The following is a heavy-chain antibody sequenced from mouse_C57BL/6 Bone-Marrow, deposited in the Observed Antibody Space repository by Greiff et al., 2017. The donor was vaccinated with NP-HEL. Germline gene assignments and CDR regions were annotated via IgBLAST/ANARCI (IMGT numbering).Heavy chain of an antibody. Sequence: QVQLQQPGAELVMPGASVKLSCKASGYTFTSYWMHWVKQRPGQGLEWIGELDPSDSDTNYNQKFKGKSSLTVDKSSTTAYMQLRSLTSEDSSVYYCARDDGYYILFDYWGQGTTLTVSS. CDR2: LDPSDSDT. CDR1: GYTFTSYW. V-gene: IGHV1-69*01. CDR3: ARDDGYYILFDY. D-gene: IGHD2-3*01. J-gene: IGHJ2*01.